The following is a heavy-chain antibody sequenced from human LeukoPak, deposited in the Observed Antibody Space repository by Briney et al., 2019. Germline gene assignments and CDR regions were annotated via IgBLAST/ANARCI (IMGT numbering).Heavy chain of an antibody. Sequence: GGSLRLSCAASGFTFSSYWMHWVRQAPGKGLVWVSRINSDGSSTSYADSVKGRFTISRDNAKNTLYLQMNSLRAEDTAVYYCASFTHYYGSSDAFDIWGQGTMVTVSS. V-gene: IGHV3-74*01. CDR3: ASFTHYYGSSDAFDI. CDR2: INSDGSST. CDR1: GFTFSSYW. J-gene: IGHJ3*02. D-gene: IGHD3-22*01.